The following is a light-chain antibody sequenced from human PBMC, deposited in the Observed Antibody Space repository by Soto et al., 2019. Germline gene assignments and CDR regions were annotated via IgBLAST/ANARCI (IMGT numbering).Light chain of an antibody. V-gene: IGKV3-15*01. CDR3: QPYNNWPLT. Sequence: DIVMTQSPDSLALSLGERATINCRASQGIGDTLAWYQHKPGQTPRLLIYDTSTRATGVPARFSGSRSGPEFTLTINSLQSEDFAIYYCQPYNNWPLTFGGGTKVDIK. CDR2: DTS. CDR1: QGIGDT. J-gene: IGKJ4*01.